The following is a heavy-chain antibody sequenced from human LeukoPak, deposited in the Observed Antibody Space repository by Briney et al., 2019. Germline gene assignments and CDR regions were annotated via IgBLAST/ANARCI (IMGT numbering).Heavy chain of an antibody. CDR1: GYTFTSYD. Sequence: GASVKVSCKASGYTFTSYDINWVRQATGQGLEWMGWMNPNSGNTGYAQKFQGRVTITRNTSISTAYMELSSLRSEDTAVYYCARGYGSGWYPSWYSYYYYMDVWGKGTTVTISS. V-gene: IGHV1-8*03. J-gene: IGHJ6*03. D-gene: IGHD6-19*01. CDR2: MNPNSGNT. CDR3: ARGYGSGWYPSWYSYYYYMDV.